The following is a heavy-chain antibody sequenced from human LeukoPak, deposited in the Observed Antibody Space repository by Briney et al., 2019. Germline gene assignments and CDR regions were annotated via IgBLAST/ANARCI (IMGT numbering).Heavy chain of an antibody. J-gene: IGHJ5*02. V-gene: IGHV1-8*01. CDR1: RYTFTNYD. CDR2: MNPTSGNT. D-gene: IGHD4-23*01. CDR3: ARDYGGNSGWFDP. Sequence: ASVKVSCKASRYTFTNYDLNWVRQAPGQGLEWMGWMNPTSGNTGYAQKFQGGVTMTRDTSISTAYMELTSLRYEDTAVYYCARDYGGNSGWFDPWGQGTLVTVSS.